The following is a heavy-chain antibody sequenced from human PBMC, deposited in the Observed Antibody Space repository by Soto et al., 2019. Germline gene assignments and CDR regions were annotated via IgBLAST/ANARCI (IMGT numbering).Heavy chain of an antibody. CDR3: ARDLRSRGFDP. Sequence: SETLSLTCTASGGSISTYYWSWIRQPPGKGLEWIGDIYYSGSTGYNPSLKSRVTISVDTSKNQFCLKLTSVTAADTAVYYCARDLRSRGFDPWGQGTLVTVSS. CDR1: GGSISTYY. V-gene: IGHV4-59*01. CDR2: IYYSGST. J-gene: IGHJ5*01.